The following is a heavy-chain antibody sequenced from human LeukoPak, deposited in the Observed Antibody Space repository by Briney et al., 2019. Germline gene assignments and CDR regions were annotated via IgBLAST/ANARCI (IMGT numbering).Heavy chain of an antibody. D-gene: IGHD2-2*01. CDR3: ARVIGYCSSTSCFGYFDY. V-gene: IGHV4-4*07. J-gene: IGHJ4*02. Sequence: ASETLSLTCTVSGDSMGRYYWSFIRQPAGKGLEWIGRIHTSGTTWYNASLKSRVTTSVDTSKNQLSLKLSSVTAADTAVYYCARVIGYCSSTSCFGYFDYWGQGTLVTVSS. CDR1: GDSMGRYY. CDR2: IHTSGTT.